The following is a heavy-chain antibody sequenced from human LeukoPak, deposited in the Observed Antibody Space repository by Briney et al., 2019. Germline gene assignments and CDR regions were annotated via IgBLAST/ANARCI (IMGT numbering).Heavy chain of an antibody. D-gene: IGHD3-10*01. CDR1: GGSISSYY. CDR3: ARDGHVLLWFGESDYYGMDV. Sequence: SETLSLTCTVSGGSISSYYWSWIRQPAGKGLEWIGRIYTSGSTNYNPSLKSRVTMSVDTSKNQFSLKLSSVTAADTAVYYCARDGHVLLWFGESDYYGMDVWGQGTTVTVSS. CDR2: IYTSGST. V-gene: IGHV4-4*07. J-gene: IGHJ6*02.